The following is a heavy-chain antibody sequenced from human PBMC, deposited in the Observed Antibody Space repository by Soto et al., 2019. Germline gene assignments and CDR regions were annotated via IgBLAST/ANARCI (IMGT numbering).Heavy chain of an antibody. Sequence: GGSLRLSCAASGFTFSSYAMSWVRQAPGKGLEWVSAISGSGGSTYYADSVKGRFTISRDNAKNSLYLQMNSLRDEDTAVYYCAGTTLSWFDPWGQGTLVTVSS. D-gene: IGHD4-17*01. CDR1: GFTFSSYA. V-gene: IGHV3-23*01. CDR3: AGTTLSWFDP. CDR2: ISGSGGST. J-gene: IGHJ5*02.